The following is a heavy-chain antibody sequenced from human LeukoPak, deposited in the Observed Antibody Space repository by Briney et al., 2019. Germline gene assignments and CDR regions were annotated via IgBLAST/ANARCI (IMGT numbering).Heavy chain of an antibody. V-gene: IGHV4-34*01. CDR3: ARRGRGFDY. CDR2: ISHSGSA. Sequence: SETLSLTCAVYGGSFSGYYWSWIRQPPGKGLEWIGEISHSGSANYNPSLKSRVTISVDTSKNQFSLKLSSVTAADTAVYYCARRGRGFDYWGEGTLVTVSS. J-gene: IGHJ4*02. CDR1: GGSFSGYY. D-gene: IGHD3-16*01.